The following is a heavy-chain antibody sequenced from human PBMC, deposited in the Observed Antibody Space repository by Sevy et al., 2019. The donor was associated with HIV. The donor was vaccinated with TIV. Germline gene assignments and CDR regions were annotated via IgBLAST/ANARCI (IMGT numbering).Heavy chain of an antibody. CDR2: ISYDGNNK. Sequence: GGSLRLSCAASGFIFSGYAMYWVRQAPGKGLEWVAIISYDGNNKYYADSVKGRFSISRDNSKNTLFLQMNSLRADDTAVYYCARDRYEYGLVYCFDSWGQGTLVTVSS. D-gene: IGHD3-16*01. CDR1: GFIFSGYA. J-gene: IGHJ4*02. V-gene: IGHV3-30-3*01. CDR3: ARDRYEYGLVYCFDS.